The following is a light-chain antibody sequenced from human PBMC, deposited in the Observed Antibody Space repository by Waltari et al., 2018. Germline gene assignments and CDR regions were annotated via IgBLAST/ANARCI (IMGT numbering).Light chain of an antibody. CDR2: DVS. J-gene: IGLJ1*01. CDR1: SSDIGRYDY. V-gene: IGLV2-14*03. CDR3: NSYRSGSTTRYV. Sequence: HSALTQPASVSGSPGQSITISCTGTSSDIGRYDYVSWYQQRPGKAPKLIIYDVSYRPSGVSDRSSGSKSGNTASLTVSGLQAEDEADYYCNSYRSGSTTRYVVGTGTKVTVL.